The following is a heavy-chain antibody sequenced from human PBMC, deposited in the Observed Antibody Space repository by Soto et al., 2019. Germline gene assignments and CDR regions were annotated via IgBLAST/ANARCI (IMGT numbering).Heavy chain of an antibody. J-gene: IGHJ4*02. CDR3: VRERGFSSTWPAY. Sequence: QVQLVESGGGVVQPGRSLRLSCAASGFSLSSYGMHWVRQAPGKGLEWVADSSFDGSDAHYADSVKGRFTISRDSSTLYLQMNSLRGDDTSTYFCVRERGFSSTWPAYWGQGTLVTVSS. D-gene: IGHD2-2*01. CDR1: GFSLSSYG. CDR2: SSFDGSDA. V-gene: IGHV3-30*19.